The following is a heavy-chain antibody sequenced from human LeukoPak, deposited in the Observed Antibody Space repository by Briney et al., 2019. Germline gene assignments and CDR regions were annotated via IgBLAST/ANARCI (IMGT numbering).Heavy chain of an antibody. CDR1: GGSISSGGYY. Sequence: SETLSLTCTVSGGSISSGGYYWSWIRQHPGKGLEWIGYIYYSGSTYYNPSLKSRVTILADTSKNQFSLRLGSVTAADTAVYYCARKEWVPYYFDYWGQGNLVTVSS. D-gene: IGHD1-26*01. J-gene: IGHJ4*02. CDR2: IYYSGST. CDR3: ARKEWVPYYFDY. V-gene: IGHV4-31*03.